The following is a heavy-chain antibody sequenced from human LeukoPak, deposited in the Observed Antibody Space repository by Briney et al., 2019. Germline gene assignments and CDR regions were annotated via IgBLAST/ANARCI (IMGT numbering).Heavy chain of an antibody. V-gene: IGHV3-43*02. CDR1: GFTFDDYA. D-gene: IGHD4-17*01. CDR2: ISGDGGST. Sequence: GGSLRLSCAASGFTFDDYAMHWVRQAPGKGLEWVSLISGDGGSTYYADSVKGRFTISRDNSKNSLYLQMNSLRAEDTAVYYCAKNRGTTTVTTFLVYWGQGTLVTVSS. J-gene: IGHJ4*02. CDR3: AKNRGTTTVTTFLVY.